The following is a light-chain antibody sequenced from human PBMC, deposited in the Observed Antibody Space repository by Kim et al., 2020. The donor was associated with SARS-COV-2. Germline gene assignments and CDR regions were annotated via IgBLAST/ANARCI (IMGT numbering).Light chain of an antibody. Sequence: DIQTTQSPSSLSASVGDRVTITCQASQDINNYVNWYQQKPGKAPKFLIYDASNLETGVPSRFSGSGSGTDFTFTISSLQPEDIATYYCQQYNNLPFTFGGGTKVDIK. J-gene: IGKJ4*01. CDR3: QQYNNLPFT. V-gene: IGKV1-33*01. CDR1: QDINNY. CDR2: DAS.